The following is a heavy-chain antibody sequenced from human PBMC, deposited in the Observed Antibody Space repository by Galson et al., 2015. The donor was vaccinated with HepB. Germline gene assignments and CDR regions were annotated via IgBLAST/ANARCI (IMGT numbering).Heavy chain of an antibody. Sequence: SLRLSCAASGFTFDDYGMHWVRLPPGKGLEWVSGISWNSGSIGYADSVKGRFTISRDNAKNSLYLQMNSLRAEDTALYYCAKVSSGSFDFDYWGQGTLVTVSS. CDR3: AKVSSGSFDFDY. CDR2: ISWNSGSI. J-gene: IGHJ4*02. CDR1: GFTFDDYG. V-gene: IGHV3-9*01. D-gene: IGHD1-26*01.